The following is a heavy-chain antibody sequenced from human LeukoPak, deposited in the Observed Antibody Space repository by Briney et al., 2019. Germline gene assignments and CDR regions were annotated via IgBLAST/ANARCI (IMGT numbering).Heavy chain of an antibody. CDR3: ARDRRYNGFDYSSH. CDR2: ISGSGGKT. V-gene: IGHV3-23*01. D-gene: IGHD5-12*01. CDR1: GFTLGTDG. Sequence: GGSLRLSCAASGFTLGTDGMSWVRQAPGKGLEWVATISGSGGKTYYGDSVKGRFTVSRDNSKNTLYLQMNSLRAEDTAIYYCARDRRYNGFDYSSHWGQGALVTVSS. J-gene: IGHJ4*02.